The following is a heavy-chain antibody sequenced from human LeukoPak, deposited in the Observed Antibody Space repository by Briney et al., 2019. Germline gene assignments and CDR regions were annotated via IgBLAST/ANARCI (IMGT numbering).Heavy chain of an antibody. Sequence: GGSLSFNGAASGFTFSSYNLSWVGQAPGKGLEWVSYISSSGNTIYYADSVKGRFTISRDNAKNSLYLQMNSLRAEDTAVYYCSRLSSGDAFDIWGQGTMVTVSS. D-gene: IGHD3-22*01. CDR2: ISSSGNTI. CDR1: GFTFSSYN. J-gene: IGHJ3*02. V-gene: IGHV3-48*04. CDR3: SRLSSGDAFDI.